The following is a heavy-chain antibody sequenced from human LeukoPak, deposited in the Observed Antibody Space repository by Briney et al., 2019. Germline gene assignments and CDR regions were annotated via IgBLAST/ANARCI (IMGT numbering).Heavy chain of an antibody. Sequence: SETLSLTCTVSGGSISSSSYYWGWIRQPPGKGLEWIGSIYYSGSTYYNPSLKSRVTISVDTSKNQFSLKLSSVTAADTAVYYCARGGGSYYIDYWGQGTLVTVSS. CDR1: GGSISSSSYY. V-gene: IGHV4-39*07. CDR3: ARGGGSYYIDY. D-gene: IGHD1-26*01. J-gene: IGHJ4*02. CDR2: IYYSGST.